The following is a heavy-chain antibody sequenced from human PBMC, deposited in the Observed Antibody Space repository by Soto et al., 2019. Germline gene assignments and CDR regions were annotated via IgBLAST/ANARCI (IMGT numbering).Heavy chain of an antibody. CDR3: AKDQRLWFGELSVTAEDP. J-gene: IGHJ5*02. CDR2: ISGSVGST. Sequence: PRLSCAASGFTVSSYAMSWVRQAPGKGLEWVSAISGSVGSTYYADSAKGRFTISRDNSKNTLYLQMNSLRAEDTDVYYCAKDQRLWFGELSVTAEDPWGQGTLVTVYS. CDR1: GFTVSSYA. V-gene: IGHV3-23*01. D-gene: IGHD3-10*01.